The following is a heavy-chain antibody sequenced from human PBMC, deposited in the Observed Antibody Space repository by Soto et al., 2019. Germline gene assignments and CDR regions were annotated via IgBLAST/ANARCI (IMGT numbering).Heavy chain of an antibody. CDR1: GFTFSSYA. D-gene: IGHD1-1*01. Sequence: GGSLRLSCAASGFTFSSYARGWVRQAQGKGREWVSAISGSGGSTYYADSVKGRFTISRDNSKNTLYLQMNSLRAEDTAVYYCAKEMGYNWNAAFDYWGQGTLVTVSS. J-gene: IGHJ4*02. V-gene: IGHV3-23*01. CDR3: AKEMGYNWNAAFDY. CDR2: ISGSGGST.